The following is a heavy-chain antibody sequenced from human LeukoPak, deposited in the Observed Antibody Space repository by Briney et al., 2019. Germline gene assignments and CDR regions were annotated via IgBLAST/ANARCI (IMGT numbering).Heavy chain of an antibody. D-gene: IGHD3-22*01. J-gene: IGHJ6*02. CDR1: SDSISSSSRY. Sequence: PSETLSLTCTVSSDSISSSSRYWGWIRQSPGKGLEWIGSIYYSGNTYYNPSLKSRVTISVDTSKNQFSLKMSSVTAADTAVYYCARSDYYNNRGAYYYGMDVWGHGTTVTVSS. CDR3: ARSDYYNNRGAYYYGMDV. CDR2: IYYSGNT. V-gene: IGHV4-39*01.